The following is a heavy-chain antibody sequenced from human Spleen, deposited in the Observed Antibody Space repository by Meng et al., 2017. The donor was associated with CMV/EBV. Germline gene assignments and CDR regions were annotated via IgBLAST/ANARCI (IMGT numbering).Heavy chain of an antibody. CDR2: IYYTGST. V-gene: IGHV4-39*07. CDR1: GVSVSSNSYY. Sequence: SETLSLTCSVSGVSVSSNSYYWDWIRQPPGKGLEWIGTIYYTGSTSYYNPSLESRVTMSLDASKSQFSLKLSSVTAADTAVYYCARELSHLRDYYYYYYGMDVWGQGTTVTVSS. J-gene: IGHJ6*02. CDR3: ARELSHLRDYYYYYYGMDV. D-gene: IGHD3-10*01.